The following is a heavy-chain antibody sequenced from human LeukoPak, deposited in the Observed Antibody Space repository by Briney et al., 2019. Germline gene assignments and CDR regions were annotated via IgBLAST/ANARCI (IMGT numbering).Heavy chain of an antibody. CDR3: ARAVRNLYNSGPLFDY. D-gene: IGHD1-20*01. CDR1: GYSISSGYY. Sequence: SETLSLTCTVSGYSISSGYYWGWIRQPPGKGLEWIGSIYHSGSTNYNPSLKSRVTISVDTSKNQFSLKLSSVTAADTAVYYCARAVRNLYNSGPLFDYWGQGTLVTVSS. CDR2: IYHSGST. J-gene: IGHJ4*02. V-gene: IGHV4-38-2*02.